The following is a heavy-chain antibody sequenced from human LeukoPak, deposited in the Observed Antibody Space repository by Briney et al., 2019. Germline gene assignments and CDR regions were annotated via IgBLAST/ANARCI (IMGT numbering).Heavy chain of an antibody. J-gene: IGHJ3*02. D-gene: IGHD3/OR15-3a*01. V-gene: IGHV4-38-2*02. Sequence: SETLSLTCTVSGYSISSGYYWGWIRQPPGKGLEWIGSIYHSGSTYYNPSLKSRVTISVDTSKNQFSLKLSSVTAADTAVYYCAKSNGYGFVDIWGQGTMVTVSS. CDR1: GYSISSGYY. CDR3: AKSNGYGFVDI. CDR2: IYHSGST.